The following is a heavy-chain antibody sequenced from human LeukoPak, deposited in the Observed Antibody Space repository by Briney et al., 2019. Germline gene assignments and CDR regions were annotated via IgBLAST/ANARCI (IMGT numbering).Heavy chain of an antibody. V-gene: IGHV1-8*03. CDR1: GYTFTSYD. CDR2: MNPNSGNT. Sequence: ASVKVSCKASGYTFTSYDINWVRQATGQGLEWMGWMNPNSGNTGYAQKFQGRVTITRNTSTSTAYMELSSLRSEDTAVYYCARALTYCTNGVCYNYYYMDVWGKGTTVTVSS. J-gene: IGHJ6*03. D-gene: IGHD2-8*01. CDR3: ARALTYCTNGVCYNYYYMDV.